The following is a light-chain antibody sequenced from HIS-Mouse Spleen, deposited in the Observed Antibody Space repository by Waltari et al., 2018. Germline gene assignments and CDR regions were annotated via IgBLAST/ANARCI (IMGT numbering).Light chain of an antibody. CDR1: SSNIGSNT. Sequence: QSVLTQPPSASGTPGQRVTIPCSGSSSNIGSNTVNWYQQLPGTAPKLLIHSNNQRPSGVPDRFSGSKSGTSASLAISGLQSEDEADYYCAAWDDSLNGNYVFGTGTKVTVL. CDR2: SNN. V-gene: IGLV1-44*01. J-gene: IGLJ1*01. CDR3: AAWDDSLNGNYV.